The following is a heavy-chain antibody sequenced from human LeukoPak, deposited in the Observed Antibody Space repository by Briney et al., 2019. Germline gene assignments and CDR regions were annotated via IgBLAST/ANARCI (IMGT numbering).Heavy chain of an antibody. J-gene: IGHJ4*02. V-gene: IGHV3-66*01. CDR3: AKVNYYDSSGYF. CDR2: IYSGGST. D-gene: IGHD3-22*01. CDR1: GFTVSSNY. Sequence: GGSLRLSCAASGFTVSSNYLSWVRQAPGKGLEWVSVIYSGGSTSYADSVKGRFTISRDNSKNTLDLQMNSLRAEDTAVYYCAKVNYYDSSGYFWGQGTLVTVSS.